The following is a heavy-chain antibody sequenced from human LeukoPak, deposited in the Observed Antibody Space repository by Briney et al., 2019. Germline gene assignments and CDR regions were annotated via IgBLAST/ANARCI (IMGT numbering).Heavy chain of an antibody. CDR1: GGSISSYY. J-gene: IGHJ5*02. Sequence: SETLSLTCTVSGGSISSYYWSWIRQPPGKGLEWIGYIYYSGSTNYNPSLKSRVTISVDTSKNQFSLKLSSATAADTAVYYCAREGYSSSWLNWFDPWGQGTLVTVSS. CDR3: AREGYSSSWLNWFDP. V-gene: IGHV4-59*01. CDR2: IYYSGST. D-gene: IGHD6-13*01.